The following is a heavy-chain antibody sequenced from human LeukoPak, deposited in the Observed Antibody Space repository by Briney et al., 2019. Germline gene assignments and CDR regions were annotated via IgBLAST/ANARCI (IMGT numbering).Heavy chain of an antibody. CDR1: GYTFTSYD. CDR2: MNPNSGNT. D-gene: IGHD3-3*01. J-gene: IGHJ5*02. V-gene: IGHV1-8*03. CDR3: ARGGDYDFWSGHNWFDP. Sequence: ASVKVSCKASGYTFTSYDINWVRQATGQGLEWMGWMNPNSGNTGYAQKFQGRVTITRNTSISTAYMELSSLRSEDTAVYYCARGGDYDFWSGHNWFDPWGQGTLVTVSS.